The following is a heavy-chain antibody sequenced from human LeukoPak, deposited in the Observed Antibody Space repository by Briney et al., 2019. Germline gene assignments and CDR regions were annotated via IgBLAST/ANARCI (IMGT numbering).Heavy chain of an antibody. D-gene: IGHD3-9*01. CDR2: ISYDGSNK. J-gene: IGHJ6*04. CDR3: ARDEVLRYFDWFSYYGMDV. Sequence: GGSLRLSCAASGFTFSSYAMHWVRQAPGKGLEWVAVISYDGSNKYYADSVKGRFTISRDNSKSTLYLQMNSLRAEDTAVYYCARDEVLRYFDWFSYYGMDVWGKGTTVTVSS. V-gene: IGHV3-30*04. CDR1: GFTFSSYA.